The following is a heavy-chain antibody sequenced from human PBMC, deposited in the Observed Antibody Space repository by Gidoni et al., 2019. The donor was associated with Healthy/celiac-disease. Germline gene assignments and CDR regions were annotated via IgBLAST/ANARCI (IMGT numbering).Heavy chain of an antibody. CDR1: GFTFRIYA. D-gene: IGHD3-10*01. J-gene: IGHJ6*02. CDR3: AKDQEISGSVKPYYYYGMDV. CDR2: ISGSGGST. Sequence: EVQLLESGEGLVQPGGSLRLSCASSGFTFRIYAMSWVRQAPGKGLGWCSGISGSGGSTYYEDSVKGRVTISRDNSKNKLYLQMNSLRAEDTAVYYCAKDQEISGSVKPYYYYGMDVWGQGTTVTASS. V-gene: IGHV3-23*01.